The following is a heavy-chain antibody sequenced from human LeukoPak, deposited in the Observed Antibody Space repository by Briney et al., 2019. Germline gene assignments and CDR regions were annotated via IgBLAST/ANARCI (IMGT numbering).Heavy chain of an antibody. V-gene: IGHV4-4*02. Sequence: SGTLSLTCAVSGGSISSSYWWTWVRQPPGKGLEWIGEIYYSGNTNYNPSLKSRVTISVDKSKNQFSLKLSSVTAADTAVYYCARSLGREWADFNYWGQGTLVTVSS. CDR1: GGSISSSYW. J-gene: IGHJ4*02. CDR3: ARSLGREWADFNY. D-gene: IGHD3-3*01. CDR2: IYYSGNT.